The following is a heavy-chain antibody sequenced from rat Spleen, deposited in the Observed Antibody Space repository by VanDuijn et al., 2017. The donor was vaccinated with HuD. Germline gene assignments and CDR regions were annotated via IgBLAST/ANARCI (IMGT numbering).Heavy chain of an antibody. CDR2: ITNTGGSI. Sequence: EVQLVESGGGLVQPGRSLKLSCVASGFTFNNYWMSWIRQAPGKGLEWVASITNTGGSIYYPDSVKGRFTISRDNAKSTLYLQMHSLRSEDTATYYCARRGNSGYPYYFDYWGQGVMVTVSS. J-gene: IGHJ2*01. D-gene: IGHD4-3*01. CDR3: ARRGNSGYPYYFDY. CDR1: GFTFNNYW. V-gene: IGHV5-31*01.